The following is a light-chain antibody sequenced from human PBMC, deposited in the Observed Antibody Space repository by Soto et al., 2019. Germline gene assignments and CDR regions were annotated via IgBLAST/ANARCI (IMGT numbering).Light chain of an antibody. CDR2: EVS. CDR3: CSYGGRNTFV. CDR1: SSDVGSYNL. V-gene: IGLV2-23*02. J-gene: IGLJ1*01. Sequence: ALAQPASVSGSPGQSITISCTGTSSDVGSYNLVSWYQQHPGKAPKLMIYEVSKRPSGVSNRFSGSKSGNTASLTISGLQAEDEADYSCCSYGGRNTFVFGSGTKLTVL.